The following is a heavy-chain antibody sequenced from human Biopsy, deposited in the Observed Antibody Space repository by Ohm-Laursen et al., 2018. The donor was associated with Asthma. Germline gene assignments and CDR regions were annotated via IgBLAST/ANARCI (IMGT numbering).Heavy chain of an antibody. CDR1: GDSLGSFINYA. CDR3: AREVSTVDYGYYYFAMDV. V-gene: IGHV1-69*01. J-gene: IGHJ6*02. D-gene: IGHD4-17*01. CDR2: LIPISGTS. Sequence: SSAYLSRKVSGDSLGSFINYAISWVRQAPRQGLVWMGVLIPISGTSNYAQKFQGRVTFTADESTSSAYMELSSLRSEDSAVYYCAREVSTVDYGYYYFAMDVWGQGTTVTVSS.